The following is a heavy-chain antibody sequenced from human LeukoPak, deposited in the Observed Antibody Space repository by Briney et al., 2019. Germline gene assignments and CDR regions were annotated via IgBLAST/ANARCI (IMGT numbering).Heavy chain of an antibody. CDR2: ISSGGGTT. Sequence: GGSLRLSCAASGFTFSSYAMHWVRQAPGKGLEKVSAISSGGGTTYYANSVKGRFTISRDNSENTLYLQMGGLRAEDMAVYYCARVFYDSGGYYYDYWGQGTLVTVSS. D-gene: IGHD3-22*01. J-gene: IGHJ4*02. CDR1: GFTFSSYA. CDR3: ARVFYDSGGYYYDY. V-gene: IGHV3-64*01.